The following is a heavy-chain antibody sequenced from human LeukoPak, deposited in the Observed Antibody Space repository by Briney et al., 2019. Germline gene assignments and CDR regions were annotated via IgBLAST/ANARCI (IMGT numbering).Heavy chain of an antibody. Sequence: SETLSLTCTVSGGSISSYYWSWIRQPPGKGLEWIAYVSDIRSINYNPSLKSRVTISLDTSKNQFSLKLSSVTAADTAVYYCARPRFRIAAAGTVWDYWGQGTLVTVSS. V-gene: IGHV4-59*12. CDR3: ARPRFRIAAAGTVWDY. CDR2: VSDIRSI. J-gene: IGHJ4*02. CDR1: GGSISSYY. D-gene: IGHD6-13*01.